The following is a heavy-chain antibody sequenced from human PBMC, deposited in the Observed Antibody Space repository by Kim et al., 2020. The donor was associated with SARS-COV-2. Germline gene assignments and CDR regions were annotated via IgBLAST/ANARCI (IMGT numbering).Heavy chain of an antibody. D-gene: IGHD7-27*01. CDR3: ARVRYNWGLGYYYYGMDV. J-gene: IGHJ6*02. CDR2: IYSGGST. V-gene: IGHV3-53*04. Sequence: GGSLRLSCAASGFTVSSNYMSWVRQAPGKGLEWVSVIYSGGSTYYADSVKGRFTISRHNSKNTLYLQMNSLRAEDTDVYYCARVRYNWGLGYYYYGMDVWGQGTTVTVSS. CDR1: GFTVSSNY.